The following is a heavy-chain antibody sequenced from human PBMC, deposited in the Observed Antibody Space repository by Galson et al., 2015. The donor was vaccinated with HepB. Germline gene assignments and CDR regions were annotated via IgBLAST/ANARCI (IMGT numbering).Heavy chain of an antibody. J-gene: IGHJ3*02. Sequence: SLRLSCAASGFTFDDYAMHWVRQAPGKGLEWVSGISWNSGSIGYADSVKGRFTISRDNAKNSLYLQMNSLRAEDTALYYCAKDSREAWDAFEIWGQGTMVTVSS. V-gene: IGHV3-9*01. CDR2: ISWNSGSI. CDR3: AKDSREAWDAFEI. CDR1: GFTFDDYA.